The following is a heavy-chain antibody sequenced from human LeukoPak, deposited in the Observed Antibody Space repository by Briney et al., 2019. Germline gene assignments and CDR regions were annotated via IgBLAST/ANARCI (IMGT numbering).Heavy chain of an antibody. CDR2: ISGDGGST. CDR3: GAPIGSGSYGVDF. Sequence: GGSLRLSCAASGFTFDDYAMHWVRQAPGKGLEWVSLISGDGGSTYYADSVKGRFTISRGNSKNSLYLQMNSLRTEDTALYYGGAPIGSGSYGVDFWGQGTLVTVSS. D-gene: IGHD1-26*01. V-gene: IGHV3-43*02. J-gene: IGHJ4*02. CDR1: GFTFDDYA.